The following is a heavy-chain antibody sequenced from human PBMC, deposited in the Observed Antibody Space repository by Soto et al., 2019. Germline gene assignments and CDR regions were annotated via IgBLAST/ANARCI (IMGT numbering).Heavy chain of an antibody. CDR1: GYYFTSYG. CDR2: ISAYNGNT. Sequence: QVQLVQSGAEVKKPGASVKVSCKASGYYFTSYGISWVRQAPGQGLEWMGWISAYNGNTNYAQNLQGRVTMTTDTSTSTAYMELRRLRSDDTAVYYCARVHCSSTSCYSAVDYWGQGTLVTVSS. CDR3: ARVHCSSTSCYSAVDY. V-gene: IGHV1-18*04. J-gene: IGHJ4*02. D-gene: IGHD2-2*02.